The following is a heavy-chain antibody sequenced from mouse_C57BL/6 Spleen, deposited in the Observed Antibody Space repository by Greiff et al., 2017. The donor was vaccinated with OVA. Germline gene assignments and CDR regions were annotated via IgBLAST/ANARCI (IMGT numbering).Heavy chain of an antibody. D-gene: IGHD1-1*01. CDR1: GYAFTNYL. J-gene: IGHJ2*01. CDR3: SRGDYDGSTTDY. V-gene: IGHV1-54*01. CDR2: INPGSGGT. Sequence: QVQLQQSGAELVRPGTSVQVSCKASGYAFTNYLLAWVKQRPGQGLEWIGVINPGSGGTNYNEKFKGKATLTADKSSSTAYMQLSSLTSADSAVYFCSRGDYDGSTTDYWGQGTTLTVSS.